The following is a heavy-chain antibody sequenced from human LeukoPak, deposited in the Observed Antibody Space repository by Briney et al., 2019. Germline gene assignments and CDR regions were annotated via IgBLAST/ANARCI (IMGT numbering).Heavy chain of an antibody. V-gene: IGHV3-33*01. Sequence: GGSLRLSCAASGFTFSSYAMHWVRQAPGKGLEWVAVIWYDGSNKYYADSVKDRFTISRDNSKNTLYLQMNSLRAEDTAVYYCARNTNGGNSDYWGQGNLVTVSS. D-gene: IGHD4-23*01. J-gene: IGHJ4*02. CDR3: ARNTNGGNSDY. CDR1: GFTFSSYA. CDR2: IWYDGSNK.